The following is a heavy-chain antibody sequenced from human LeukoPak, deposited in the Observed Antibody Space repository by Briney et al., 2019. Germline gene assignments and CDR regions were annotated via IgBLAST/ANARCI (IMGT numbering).Heavy chain of an antibody. CDR3: ATLLDKDDAFDI. V-gene: IGHV4-34*01. CDR1: GGSFSGYY. Sequence: SETLSLTCAVYGGSFSGYYWSWIRQPPGKGLEWIGEINHSGSTNYNPSLKSRVTISVDTSKNQFSLKLGSVTAADTAVYYCATLLDKDDAFDIWGQGTMVTVSS. CDR2: INHSGST. J-gene: IGHJ3*02. D-gene: IGHD3-22*01.